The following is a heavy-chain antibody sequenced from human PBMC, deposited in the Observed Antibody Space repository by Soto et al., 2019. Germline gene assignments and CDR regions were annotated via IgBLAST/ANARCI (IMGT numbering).Heavy chain of an antibody. D-gene: IGHD3-3*01. CDR3: ARDPDYDFWGHFDY. V-gene: IGHV3-30-3*01. Sequence: QVQLVEPGGGVVQSGRSLRLSCAASGFTFSSYAMHWVRQAPGKGLEWVAVISYDGSNKYYADSVKGRFTISRDNSKNTLYLQMNSLRAEDTAVYYCARDPDYDFWGHFDYWGQGTLVTVSS. CDR2: ISYDGSNK. J-gene: IGHJ4*02. CDR1: GFTFSSYA.